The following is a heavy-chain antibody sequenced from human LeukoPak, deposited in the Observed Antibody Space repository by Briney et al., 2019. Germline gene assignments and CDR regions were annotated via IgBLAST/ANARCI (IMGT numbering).Heavy chain of an antibody. CDR3: ARETSVAGSFDY. D-gene: IGHD6-19*01. Sequence: PSETLSLTCAVSGGSIISSNWWTWGRQPPGRGLEWFGKLCHSGSSKYNPSLKSRVTISVDTSKNQFSLKLSSVTAADTAVYYCARETSVAGSFDYWGQGTLVTVSS. J-gene: IGHJ4*02. CDR2: LCHSGSS. CDR1: GGSIISSNW. V-gene: IGHV4/OR15-8*01.